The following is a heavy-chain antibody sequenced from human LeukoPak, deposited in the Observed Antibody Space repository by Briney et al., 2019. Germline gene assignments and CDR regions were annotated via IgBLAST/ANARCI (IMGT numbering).Heavy chain of an antibody. CDR1: GYTFTSYG. CDR2: MNPNSGNT. CDR3: ARGRPLDAFDI. V-gene: IGHV1-8*02. Sequence: GASVKVSCKASGYTFTSYGISWVRQATGQGLEWMGWMNPNSGNTGYAQKFQGRVTMTRNTSISTAYMELSSLRSEDTAVYYCARGRPLDAFDIWGQGTMVTVSS. J-gene: IGHJ3*02.